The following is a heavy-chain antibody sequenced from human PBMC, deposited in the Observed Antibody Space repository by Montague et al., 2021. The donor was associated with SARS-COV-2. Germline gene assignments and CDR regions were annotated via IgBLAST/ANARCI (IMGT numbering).Heavy chain of an antibody. CDR1: GASVYSFY. V-gene: IGHV4-59*02. D-gene: IGHD3-10*01. J-gene: IGHJ4*02. CDR3: ASWRRPGTYYHYFDY. Sequence: SETLSLTCTVSGASVYSFYWSWIRQPPGKGLEWIGYIYYGGTTNYHPSLQSRVTFSIDTSSNQVSLTLTSLTAAATAVSFCASWRRPGTYYHYFDYWGRGTLVTVSS. CDR2: IYYGGTT.